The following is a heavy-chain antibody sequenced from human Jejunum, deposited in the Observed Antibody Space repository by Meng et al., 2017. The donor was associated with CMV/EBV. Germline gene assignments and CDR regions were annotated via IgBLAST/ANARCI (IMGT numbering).Heavy chain of an antibody. CDR2: IYTSGST. CDR1: GVAIRSYY. Sequence: QIQLQASGPGLVKPSETLSLICTVSGVAIRSYYWSWIRLPAGKGLEWIGRIYTSGSTNYNPSLKSRVTMSLDTPKNQFSLKLTSVTAADTALYFCARDGGLDCGGDCYFDHWGQGILVTVSS. J-gene: IGHJ4*02. D-gene: IGHD2-21*02. CDR3: ARDGGLDCGGDCYFDH. V-gene: IGHV4-4*07.